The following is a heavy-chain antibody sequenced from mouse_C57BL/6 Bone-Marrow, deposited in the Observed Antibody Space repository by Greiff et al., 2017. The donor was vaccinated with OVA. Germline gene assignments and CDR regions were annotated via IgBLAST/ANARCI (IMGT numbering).Heavy chain of an antibody. CDR2: INPNNGGT. V-gene: IGHV1-18*01. D-gene: IGHD1-1*01. J-gene: IGHJ2*01. CDR1: GYTFTDYN. CDR3: ARRGDYYGSRPFFDY. Sequence: EVKLVESGPELVKPGASVKIPCKASGYTFTDYNMDWVKQSHGKSLEWIGDINPNNGGTIYNQKFKGKATLTVDKSSSTAYMELRSLTSEDTAVYYCARRGDYYGSRPFFDYWGQGTTLTVSS.